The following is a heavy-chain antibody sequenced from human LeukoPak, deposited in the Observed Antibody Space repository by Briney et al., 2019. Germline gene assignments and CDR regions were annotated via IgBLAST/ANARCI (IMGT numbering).Heavy chain of an antibody. V-gene: IGHV3-23*01. Sequence: PGGSLRLSCAASGFTFSTYAMSWVRQAPGKGLEWVSAISVSGDKTYYAGSVKGRYTISRDNSKNTLFLQMNSLRAEDTAVYYCAKLAAASEYSFTDVWVQGTTVTVSS. CDR1: GFTFSTYA. D-gene: IGHD2-15*01. CDR2: ISVSGDKT. J-gene: IGHJ6*02. CDR3: AKLAAASEYSFTDV.